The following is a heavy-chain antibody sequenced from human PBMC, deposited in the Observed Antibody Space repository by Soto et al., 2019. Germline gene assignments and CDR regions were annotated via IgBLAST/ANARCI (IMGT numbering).Heavy chain of an antibody. CDR1: GFTFGNFW. CDR3: ASPRGLPPS. D-gene: IGHD2-21*02. V-gene: IGHV3-7*01. J-gene: IGHJ5*02. Sequence: GGSLRLSCVTSGFTFGNFWLTWVRQAPGKGLEWVANINEAGSEKHYLDSVKDRFTISRDNAKNSVFLQMNSLRVEDSSFYYCASPRGLPPSSGQGTLVPVSS. CDR2: INEAGSEK.